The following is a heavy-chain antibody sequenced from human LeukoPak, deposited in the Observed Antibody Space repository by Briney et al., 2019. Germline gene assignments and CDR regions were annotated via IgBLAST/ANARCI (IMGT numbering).Heavy chain of an antibody. J-gene: IGHJ4*02. D-gene: IGHD3-9*01. Sequence: GASLRLSCAAAGFTLSSFAMHWVRQAPSKGREWVAVISYDGRNKNYADSVQGRFTISRDNSKNTLYLQMNSLRAEDTAVYYCAKDLSSISGYYKFDYWGQGTLVTVSS. CDR3: AKDLSSISGYYKFDY. CDR1: GFTLSSFA. CDR2: ISYDGRNK. V-gene: IGHV3-30*18.